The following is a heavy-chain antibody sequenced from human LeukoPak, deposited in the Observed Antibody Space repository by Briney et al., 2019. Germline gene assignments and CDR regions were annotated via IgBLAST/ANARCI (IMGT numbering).Heavy chain of an antibody. CDR2: IYYTGST. Sequence: SETLSLTCTVSGGSISSYYWSWIRQPPGKGLEWIGYIYYTGSTNYNPSLKSRVTISVDTSKNQFSLKLSSVTAADTAVYYCARGLVGHYYDSSGYYYMAFDIWGQGTMVTVSS. CDR1: GGSISSYY. V-gene: IGHV4-59*12. CDR3: ARGLVGHYYDSSGYYYMAFDI. D-gene: IGHD3-22*01. J-gene: IGHJ3*02.